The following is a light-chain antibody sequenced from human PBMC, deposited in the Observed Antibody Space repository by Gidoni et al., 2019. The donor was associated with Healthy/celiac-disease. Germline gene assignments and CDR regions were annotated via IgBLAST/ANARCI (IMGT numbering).Light chain of an antibody. J-gene: IGLJ2*01. Sequence: QSALTQPPSASGSPGQSVTISCTGTSSDVGGYNYVSWYQLHPGKAPTLMIYEVSKRPSGVPDRFSGSKSGNTASLTVSGLQAEDEADYYCSSYAGSNNFGVVFGGGTKLTVL. V-gene: IGLV2-8*01. CDR1: SSDVGGYNY. CDR2: EVS. CDR3: SSYAGSNNFGVV.